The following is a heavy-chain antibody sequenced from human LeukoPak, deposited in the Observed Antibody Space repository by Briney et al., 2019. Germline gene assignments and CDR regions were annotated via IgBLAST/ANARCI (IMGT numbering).Heavy chain of an antibody. V-gene: IGHV4-59*01. J-gene: IGHJ4*02. Sequence: SETLSLTCTVSGGSISSYYWSWIRQPPGKGLKWIGYIYYSGSTNYNPSLKSRVTISVDTSKNQFSLKLSSVTAADTAVYYCARINGVLRSYRYFDYWGQGTLVTVSS. CDR3: ARINGVLRSYRYFDY. CDR1: GGSISSYY. CDR2: IYYSGST. D-gene: IGHD4-17*01.